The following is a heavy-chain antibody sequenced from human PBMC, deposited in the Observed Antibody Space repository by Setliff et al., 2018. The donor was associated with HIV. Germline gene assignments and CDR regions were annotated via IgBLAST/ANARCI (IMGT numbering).Heavy chain of an antibody. Sequence: PSETLSLTCAVSGYSIRSGYYWGWIRQPPGKGLEWIGSIYHSGSTYYNPSLKSRVSISVDTSKNLFSLKLSSVTAADTAVYYCARHESGRSSSWSNFDYWGQGTQVTVSS. CDR1: GYSIRSGYY. D-gene: IGHD6-13*01. J-gene: IGHJ4*02. V-gene: IGHV4-38-2*01. CDR3: ARHESGRSSSWSNFDY. CDR2: IYHSGST.